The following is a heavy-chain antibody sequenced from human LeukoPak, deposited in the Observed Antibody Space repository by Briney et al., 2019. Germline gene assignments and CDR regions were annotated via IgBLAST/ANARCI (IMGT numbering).Heavy chain of an antibody. J-gene: IGHJ3*02. D-gene: IGHD6-19*01. V-gene: IGHV3-48*02. CDR1: GLPVSNKY. Sequence: GGSLRLSCADSGLPVSNKYMTWVRQAPGKGPEWVSYISSSLSVIYYADSVKGRFTISRDNAKNSLFLQMNNLRDEDTAVYYCTRDQYSGHWYYAFDIWGQGTRVTVSS. CDR3: TRDQYSGHWYYAFDI. CDR2: ISSSLSVI.